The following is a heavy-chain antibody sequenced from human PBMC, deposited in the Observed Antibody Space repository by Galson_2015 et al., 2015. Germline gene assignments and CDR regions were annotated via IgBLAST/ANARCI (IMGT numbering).Heavy chain of an antibody. CDR3: TRDRRTGYAGHAFDI. Sequence: SVKVSCKASGYAFTNYYMHWVRQAPGQGLEWMGIINPSGGSTSNTQKFQGRITMTRDTSTSTVYMELSSLRSEDMAVYYCTRDRRTGYAGHAFDIWGRGTMVTVSS. D-gene: IGHD5-12*01. CDR2: INPSGGST. CDR1: GYAFTNYY. V-gene: IGHV1-46*01. J-gene: IGHJ3*02.